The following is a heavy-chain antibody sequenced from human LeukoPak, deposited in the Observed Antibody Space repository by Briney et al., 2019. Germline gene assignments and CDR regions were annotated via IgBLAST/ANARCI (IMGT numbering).Heavy chain of an antibody. D-gene: IGHD2-15*01. Sequence: ASVKVSCKASGCTFTGYYMHWVRQAPGQGLEWMGWINPNSGGTNYAQKFQGRVTMTRDTSISTAYMELSRLRSDDTAVYYCARDNCSGGSCYWQFDYWGQGTLVTASS. J-gene: IGHJ4*02. V-gene: IGHV1-2*02. CDR3: ARDNCSGGSCYWQFDY. CDR1: GCTFTGYY. CDR2: INPNSGGT.